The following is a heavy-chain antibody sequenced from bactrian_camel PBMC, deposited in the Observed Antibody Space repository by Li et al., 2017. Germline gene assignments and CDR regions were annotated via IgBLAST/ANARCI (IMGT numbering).Heavy chain of an antibody. D-gene: IGHD3*01. CDR3: AADVVPSQEHAWVLGENGF. CDR1: GFTVDSER. CDR2: IDRGDGRA. J-gene: IGHJ6*01. V-gene: IGHV3S36*01. Sequence: DVQLVESGGGSVQAGGSLRLSCTASGFTVDSERIYWVRQAPGKGFDWVAFIDRGDGRAYYKDLVKGRFAITRDDAKNTVYLQMNSLKPEDTAMYYCAADVVPSQEHAWVLGENGFWGQGTQVTVS.